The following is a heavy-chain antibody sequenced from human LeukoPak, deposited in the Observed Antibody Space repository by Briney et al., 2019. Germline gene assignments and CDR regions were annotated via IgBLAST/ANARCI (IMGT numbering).Heavy chain of an antibody. CDR1: GFTFNSYW. Sequence: GGSLRLSCAVSGFTFNSYWMNWVRQAPGKGLEWVANIKEDGSEKYYVDSVKGRFIISRDNAKNSLYLQMNSLRAEDTAVYYCARGRDPAYWGQGTLVTVSS. V-gene: IGHV3-7*01. CDR2: IKEDGSEK. CDR3: ARGRDPAY. J-gene: IGHJ4*02.